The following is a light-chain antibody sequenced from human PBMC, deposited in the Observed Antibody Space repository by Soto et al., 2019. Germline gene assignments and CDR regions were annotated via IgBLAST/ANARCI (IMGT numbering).Light chain of an antibody. CDR2: DVS. CDR1: SSDVGGYNY. J-gene: IGLJ2*01. Sequence: QPVLTQPASVSGSPGQSITISCTGTSSDVGGYNYVFWYQQHPGKAPKLMIYDVSNRPSGVSNRFSGSKSGNTASLTISGLQAEDEADYYCSSYTSSSTVVFGGGTKVTVL. V-gene: IGLV2-14*01. CDR3: SSYTSSSTVV.